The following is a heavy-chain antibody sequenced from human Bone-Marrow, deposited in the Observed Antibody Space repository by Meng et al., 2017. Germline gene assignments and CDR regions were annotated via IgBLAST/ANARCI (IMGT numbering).Heavy chain of an antibody. D-gene: IGHD1-26*01. CDR2: IKQDGSEK. V-gene: IGHV3-7*01. Sequence: GGSLRLSCAASGFTFSSYSMNWVRQAPGKGLEWVANIKQDGSEKYYVDSVKGRFTISRDNAKNSLYLQMNSLRAEDTAVYYCASLGPFESIDSGSYWGFTYWGQGTLVTVSS. CDR1: GFTFSSYS. CDR3: ASLGPFESIDSGSYWGFTY. J-gene: IGHJ4*02.